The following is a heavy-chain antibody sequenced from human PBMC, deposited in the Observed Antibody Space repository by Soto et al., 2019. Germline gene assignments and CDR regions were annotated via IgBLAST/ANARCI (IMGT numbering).Heavy chain of an antibody. CDR3: AREWLLRWFDP. CDR1: GYTFPSYG. V-gene: IGHV1-18*01. Sequence: QVQLVQSGAEVKKPGASVKVSCKASGYTFPSYGLSWVRQAPGQGLEWMGWISAYNGNTNYAQKLQGRVTMTTDTSTSTADMELRSLRSDDTAVYYCAREWLLRWFDPWGQGTLVTVSS. J-gene: IGHJ5*02. D-gene: IGHD1-26*01. CDR2: ISAYNGNT.